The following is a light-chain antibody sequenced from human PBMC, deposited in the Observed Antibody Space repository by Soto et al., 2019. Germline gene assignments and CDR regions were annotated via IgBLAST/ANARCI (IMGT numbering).Light chain of an antibody. Sequence: EIVLTQSPGTLSLSPGERATLSCRASQTVSRNNLVWYQQRPGQPPRLLIYGASSRATGIPDRFSGSGSGTDFTLTISRLEPEDSAVYYCQQYGSSPTWTFGQGTKVDIK. CDR3: QQYGSSPTWT. V-gene: IGKV3-20*01. CDR2: GAS. J-gene: IGKJ1*01. CDR1: QTVSRNN.